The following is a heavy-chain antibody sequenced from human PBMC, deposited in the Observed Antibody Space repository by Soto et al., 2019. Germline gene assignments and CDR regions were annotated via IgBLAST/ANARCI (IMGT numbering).Heavy chain of an antibody. J-gene: IGHJ4*02. CDR1: GGSFSGYY. Sequence: SETLSLTCDAYGGSFSGYYWNWIRQPPGKRLEWIGEINHSGTTNYNPSLKSRVTVSVDTSKNQFSLKLSSMTAADTAGYYCARGLGYTYGHTALDHGGQGILVTVSS. CDR3: ARGLGYTYGHTALDH. D-gene: IGHD5-18*01. V-gene: IGHV4-34*01. CDR2: INHSGTT.